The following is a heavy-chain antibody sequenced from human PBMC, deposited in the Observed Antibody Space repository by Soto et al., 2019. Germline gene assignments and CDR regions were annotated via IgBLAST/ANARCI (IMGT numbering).Heavy chain of an antibody. CDR2: INHSGST. CDR1: GGSFSGYY. Sequence: PSETLSLTCAVYGGSFSGYYWSWIRQPPGKGLEWIGEINHSGSTNYNPSLKSRVTISVDTSKNQFSLKLSSVTAADTAVYYCAISLSSPGIAARPNHYYYYGMDVWGQGTTVTVSS. CDR3: AISLSSPGIAARPNHYYYYGMDV. D-gene: IGHD6-6*01. J-gene: IGHJ6*02. V-gene: IGHV4-34*01.